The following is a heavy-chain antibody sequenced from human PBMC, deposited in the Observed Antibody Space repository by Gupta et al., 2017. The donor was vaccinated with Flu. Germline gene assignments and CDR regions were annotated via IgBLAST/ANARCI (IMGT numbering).Heavy chain of an antibody. D-gene: IGHD2-8*01. J-gene: IGHJ4*02. CDR1: GFTFNRYA. CDR3: ATGHCTKGVCYRYGSSWSYY. V-gene: IGHV3-23*01. CDR2: ISDTTSST. Sequence: EVQLLESGGDLVQPGGSLRLSCAASGFTFNRYAMNWVRQAPGKGLEWVSGISDTTSSTYYADSVRGRFTISRDNSKNTLYLQMNSLRAEDTAVYYCATGHCTKGVCYRYGSSWSYYWGQGTLVTVSS.